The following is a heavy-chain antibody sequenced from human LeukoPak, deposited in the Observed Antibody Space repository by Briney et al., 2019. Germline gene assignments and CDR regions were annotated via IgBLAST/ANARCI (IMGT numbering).Heavy chain of an antibody. CDR1: GYSFTSYW. V-gene: IGHV5-10-1*01. CDR3: ARPQGVTAYDAFDI. Sequence: GESLKISCKGSGYSFTSYWISWVRQMPGKGLEWMGRIDPSASYTNYSPSFQGHVTISADKSISTAYLQWSSLKASDTAIYYCARPQGVTAYDAFDIWGQGTMVTVSS. J-gene: IGHJ3*02. D-gene: IGHD2-21*02. CDR2: IDPSASYT.